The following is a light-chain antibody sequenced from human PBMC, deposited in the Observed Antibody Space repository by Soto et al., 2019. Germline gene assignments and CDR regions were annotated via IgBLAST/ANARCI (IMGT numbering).Light chain of an antibody. Sequence: EIVLTQSPGTLSLSPGERATLSCRASQTLSNSFIAWYQQKPGQPPRLLIYDTSSRATGVPDRYSASGSGTDFTLTISRLEPEDFAVFFCQQYGTSEIIFGQGTRLEIK. V-gene: IGKV3-20*01. CDR1: QTLSNSF. J-gene: IGKJ5*01. CDR2: DTS. CDR3: QQYGTSEII.